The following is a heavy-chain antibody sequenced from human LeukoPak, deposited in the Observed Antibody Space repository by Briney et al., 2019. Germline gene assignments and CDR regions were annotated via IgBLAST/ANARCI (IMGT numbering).Heavy chain of an antibody. J-gene: IGHJ5*02. CDR3: ARMEVGPHWFDP. D-gene: IGHD3-3*01. Sequence: PSDTLSLTCAAYGGSFSGYYWSWVRQPPGKGLEWIGEINHSGSTNYNPSLKSRVTISVDTSKNQFSLTLSSVTAADTAVYYCARMEVGPHWFDPWGQGTLVTVSS. CDR1: GGSFSGYY. V-gene: IGHV4-34*01. CDR2: INHSGST.